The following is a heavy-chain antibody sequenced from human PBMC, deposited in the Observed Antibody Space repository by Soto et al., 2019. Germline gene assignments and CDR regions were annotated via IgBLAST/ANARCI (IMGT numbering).Heavy chain of an antibody. CDR3: ASSKYDVVAGSVWFDP. CDR2: MYHSGNT. CDR1: GNSFTSGGYS. D-gene: IGHD2-21*01. Sequence: PSETLSLTCAVSGNSFTSGGYSWGWFRLPTWQGLEWIGYMYHSGNTYYNPSLKCRVTISLDHSRNKFSLRLNSVTAADTAVYFCASSKYDVVAGSVWFDPWGQGTLVTVSS. J-gene: IGHJ5*02. V-gene: IGHV4-30-2*01.